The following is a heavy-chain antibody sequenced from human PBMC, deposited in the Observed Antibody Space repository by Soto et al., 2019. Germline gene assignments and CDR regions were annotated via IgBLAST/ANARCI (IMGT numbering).Heavy chain of an antibody. CDR2: IHHSGSP. CDR3: ARLSGWFDP. CDR1: GGSLSGSY. J-gene: IGHJ5*02. D-gene: IGHD1-26*01. V-gene: IGHV4-34*01. Sequence: SETLSLTCAVYGGSLSGSYWSWIRQPPGTGLEWIGEIHHSGSPYYNPPLKSRVTISVATPKTQFSLKLSSVTAADTAVYYCARLSGWFDPWGQGTLVTVSS.